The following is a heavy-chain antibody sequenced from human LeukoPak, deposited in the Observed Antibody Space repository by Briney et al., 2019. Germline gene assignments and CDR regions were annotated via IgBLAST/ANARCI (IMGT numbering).Heavy chain of an antibody. D-gene: IGHD3-22*01. CDR2: IYYSGNT. CDR1: GGSINSNSYY. V-gene: IGHV4-39*07. CDR3: ARVLGTDYYDSSGYYYFDY. Sequence: SETLSLTCTVSGGSINSNSYYWGWIRQPPGRGLEWIGSIYYSGNTYYNPSLKSRVTISVDTSKNHFSLKLRSVTAADTAVYYCARVLGTDYYDSSGYYYFDYWGQGTLVTVSS. J-gene: IGHJ4*02.